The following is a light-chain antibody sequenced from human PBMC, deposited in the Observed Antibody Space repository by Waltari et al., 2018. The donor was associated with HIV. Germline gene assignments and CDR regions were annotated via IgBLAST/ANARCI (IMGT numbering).Light chain of an antibody. J-gene: IGLJ2*01. V-gene: IGLV1-40*01. CDR2: GNN. CDR3: QSYDSSLVI. Sequence: QSVLTQPPSVSGAPGQRVTISCTGSSSNVGAGYDVHWYQQLPVTTPKLLIYGNNNRPSGVPVRFSGSKSGTSASLAITGLQADDEADYYCQSYDSSLVIFGGGTKLTVL. CDR1: SSNVGAGYD.